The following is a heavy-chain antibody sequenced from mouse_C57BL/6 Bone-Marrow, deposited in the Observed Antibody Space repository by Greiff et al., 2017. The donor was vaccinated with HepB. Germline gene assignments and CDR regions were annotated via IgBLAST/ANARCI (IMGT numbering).Heavy chain of an antibody. V-gene: IGHV5-12*01. D-gene: IGHD1-1*02. CDR2: ISNGGGST. CDR1: GFTFSDYY. J-gene: IGHJ4*01. Sequence: EVHLVESGGGLVQPGGSLKLSCAASGFTFSDYYMYWVRQTPEKRLEWVAYISNGGGSTYYPDTVKGRFTISRDNAKNTLYLQMSRLKSEDTAMYYCARPHYGHGAMDYWGQGTSVTVSS. CDR3: ARPHYGHGAMDY.